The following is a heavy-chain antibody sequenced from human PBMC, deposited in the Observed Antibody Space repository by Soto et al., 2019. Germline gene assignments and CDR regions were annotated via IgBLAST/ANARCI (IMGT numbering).Heavy chain of an antibody. Sequence: PESLSLTCSVSGGSISGSYWSWIRQSPGTGLEWLGYVYYTGSTNYSPSLRSRVSISVDTSKNEFSLRLSSVTAADTAVYFCARSVAVPGAHIDYWGQGTQVTVSS. V-gene: IGHV4-59*01. CDR2: VYYTGST. CDR1: GGSISGSY. J-gene: IGHJ4*02. CDR3: ARSVAVPGAHIDY. D-gene: IGHD6-19*01.